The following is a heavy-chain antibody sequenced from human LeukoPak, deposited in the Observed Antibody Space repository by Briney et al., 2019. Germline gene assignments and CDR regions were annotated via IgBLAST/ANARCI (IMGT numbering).Heavy chain of an antibody. CDR1: GFTFSSYW. D-gene: IGHD3-22*01. CDR3: ARSAGVVSGYYFDY. J-gene: IGHJ4*02. CDR2: IKQDGSEK. V-gene: IGHV3-7*01. Sequence: PGGSLRLSCAASGFTFSSYWMNWVRQAPGKGLEWVANIKQDGSEKYYVDSVKGRFTISRDNAKNSLYLQMNSLRAEDTAVYYCARSAGVVSGYYFDYWGQGSLVTVSS.